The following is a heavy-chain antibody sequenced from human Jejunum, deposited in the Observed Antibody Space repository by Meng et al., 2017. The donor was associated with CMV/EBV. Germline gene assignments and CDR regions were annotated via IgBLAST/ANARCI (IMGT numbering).Heavy chain of an antibody. CDR2: ISYDGSNK. CDR3: AIERGQQLVLFYFDY. CDR1: FTFSSYA. D-gene: IGHD6-13*01. Sequence: FTFSSYAMHWVRPAPGKGLEWVAVISYDGSNKYYAASVKGRFTISRDNSKNTLYLQMNSLRPEDTAVYYCAIERGQQLVLFYFDYWGQGTLVTVSS. V-gene: IGHV3-30-3*01. J-gene: IGHJ4*02.